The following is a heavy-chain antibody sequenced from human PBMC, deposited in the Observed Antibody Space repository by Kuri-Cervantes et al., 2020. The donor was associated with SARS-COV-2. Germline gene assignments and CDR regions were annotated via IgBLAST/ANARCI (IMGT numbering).Heavy chain of an antibody. J-gene: IGHJ4*02. D-gene: IGHD2-15*01. CDR2: INGYNDNT. CDR1: GYTFTNYG. V-gene: IGHV1-18*04. CDR3: ARGIVVVVAAMGYFDY. Sequence: ASVKVFCKASGYTFTNYGISWVRQAPGEGLEWMGWINGYNDNTKYAQKLQGRVTMTTDTSPSTAYMELRNLRSDDTAVYYCARGIVVVVAAMGYFDYWGQGTLVTVSS.